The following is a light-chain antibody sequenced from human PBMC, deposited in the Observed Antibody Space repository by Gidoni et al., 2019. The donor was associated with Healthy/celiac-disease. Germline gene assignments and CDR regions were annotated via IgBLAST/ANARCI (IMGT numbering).Light chain of an antibody. CDR1: QSVSSY. J-gene: IGKJ4*01. CDR3: QQRSNWPLT. CDR2: GAS. Sequence: EILLTKSPATLSLSPGERATLSCRASQSVSSYLAWYQQKPGQARRLLIYGASNRATGIPARFSGSGSGTDFTLTISSLEPEDFAVYYCQQRSNWPLTFGGGTKVEIK. V-gene: IGKV3-11*01.